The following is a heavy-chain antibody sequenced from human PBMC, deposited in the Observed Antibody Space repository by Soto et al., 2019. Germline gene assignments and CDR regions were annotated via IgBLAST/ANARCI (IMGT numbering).Heavy chain of an antibody. J-gene: IGHJ6*02. CDR1: GFTVSSNY. CDR2: ISYDGSNK. CDR3: ARALAMIDEYYGMDV. Sequence: GGSLRLSCAASGFTVSSNYMHWVRQAPGKGLEWVAVISYDGSNKYYADSVKGRFTISRDNSKNTLYLQMNSLRAEDTAVYYCARALAMIDEYYGMDVWGQGTTVTVSS. V-gene: IGHV3-30-3*01. D-gene: IGHD3-22*01.